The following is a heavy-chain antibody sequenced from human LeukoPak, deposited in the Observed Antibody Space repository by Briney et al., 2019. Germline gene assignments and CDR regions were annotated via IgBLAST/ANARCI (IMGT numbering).Heavy chain of an antibody. CDR3: AKAPVTTCRGAFCYPFDY. CDR1: GFTLSSYA. D-gene: IGHD2-15*01. V-gene: IGHV3-23*01. CDR2: ISDTGNT. Sequence: LPGGSLRLSCAASGFTLSSYAMSWVRQAPGKGLEWVSAISDTGNTYHADSVKGRFTISRDSSKNTLFLQMNRLRPEDAAVYYCAKAPVTTCRGAFCYPFDYWGLGTLVTVSS. J-gene: IGHJ4*02.